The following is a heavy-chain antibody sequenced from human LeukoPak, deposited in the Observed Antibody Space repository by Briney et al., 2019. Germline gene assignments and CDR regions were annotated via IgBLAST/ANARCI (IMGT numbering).Heavy chain of an antibody. V-gene: IGHV1-8*01. CDR2: MNPNSGNT. J-gene: IGHJ6*02. D-gene: IGHD1-26*01. Sequence: ASVKVSCKASGYTFTSYDINWVRQATGQGLEWMGWMNPNSGNTGYAQKFQGRVTMTRNTSISTAYMELSSLRSEDTAVYYCARWVPGSYYYYYGMDVWGQGTTVTVSS. CDR3: ARWVPGSYYYYYGMDV. CDR1: GYTFTSYD.